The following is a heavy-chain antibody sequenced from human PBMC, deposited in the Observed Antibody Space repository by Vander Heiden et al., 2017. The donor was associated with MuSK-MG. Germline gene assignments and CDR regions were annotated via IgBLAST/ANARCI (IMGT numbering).Heavy chain of an antibody. D-gene: IGHD3-10*01. CDR1: GFTFRDYY. CDR3: ASQPPGSHTYYYYYYMDV. Sequence: QVQLVESGGGLVKPGGSLRLSCAASGFTFRDYYMSWIRQAPGKGLEWVSYISSSGSTIYYADSVKGRFTISRDNAKNSLYLQMNSLRAEDTAVYYCASQPPGSHTYYYYYYMDVWGKGTTVTVSS. J-gene: IGHJ6*03. CDR2: ISSSGSTI. V-gene: IGHV3-11*04.